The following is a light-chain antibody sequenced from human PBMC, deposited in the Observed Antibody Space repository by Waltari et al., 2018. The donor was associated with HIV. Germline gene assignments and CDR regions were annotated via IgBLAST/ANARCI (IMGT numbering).Light chain of an antibody. CDR1: PSVLYSSNSKNY. J-gene: IGKJ2*01. CDR3: QQYYSTPNT. V-gene: IGKV4-1*01. Sequence: DIVMTQSPDSLAVSLGERATINCKSSPSVLYSSNSKNYLAWYQQKPGHPPKLLIYWASTRESGVPDRFSGSGSGTDFTLTISSLQAEDVAVYYCQQYYSTPNTFGQGTKLEIK. CDR2: WAS.